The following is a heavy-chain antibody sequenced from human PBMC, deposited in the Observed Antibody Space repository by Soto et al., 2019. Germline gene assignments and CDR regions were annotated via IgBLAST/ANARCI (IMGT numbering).Heavy chain of an antibody. CDR3: ARVGWVAARTFDY. V-gene: IGHV4-59*01. J-gene: IGHJ4*02. CDR2: LYYSGNT. D-gene: IGHD2-15*01. Sequence: QVQLKESGPGVVKPSETLSLTCTVSGGSISPFYWSWVRQPPGKGLEWIGYLYYSGNTNYNPSLKSRVTISVDASKNQVSLRLTSVTAADTAVYYCARVGWVAARTFDYWGQGTVVTVSS. CDR1: GGSISPFY.